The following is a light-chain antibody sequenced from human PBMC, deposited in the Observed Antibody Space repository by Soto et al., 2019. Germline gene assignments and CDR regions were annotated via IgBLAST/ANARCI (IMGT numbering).Light chain of an antibody. CDR3: QQYSSSRT. V-gene: IGKV3-20*01. CDR1: QSVSSY. CDR2: GGS. Sequence: EFVLKQSPATLSLSPGERATLSCRASQSVSSYLAWYQQKPGQAPRLLIYGGSSRATGIPVRFSGSGSETDFTLTITRLEPEDFAVYYCQQYSSSRTFGQGTKVDIK. J-gene: IGKJ1*01.